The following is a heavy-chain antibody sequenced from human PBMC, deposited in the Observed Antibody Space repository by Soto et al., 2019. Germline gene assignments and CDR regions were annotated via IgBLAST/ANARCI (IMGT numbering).Heavy chain of an antibody. D-gene: IGHD3-22*01. CDR3: ATRLSAGDF. Sequence: QVQLVQSGAEVKKPGSSVWVSCKASGGTFSNYAFSWVRQAPGQGLEYMGGSIPIFNTPSYAQNFQGRVTITADISTDTAYLELSSLRSDDTAVYYCATRLSAGDFWGQGTLIIVSS. CDR1: GGTFSNYA. V-gene: IGHV1-69*06. CDR2: SIPIFNTP. J-gene: IGHJ4*02.